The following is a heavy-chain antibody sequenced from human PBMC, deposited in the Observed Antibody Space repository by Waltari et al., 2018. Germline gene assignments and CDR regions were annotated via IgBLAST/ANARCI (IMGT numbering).Heavy chain of an antibody. Sequence: GEINHSGSTNYNPSLKSRVTISVDTSKNQLSLKLSSVTAADTAVYYCARGPGGYSSSWPTHYYYYYGMDVWGQGTTVTVSS. D-gene: IGHD6-13*01. CDR2: INHSGST. J-gene: IGHJ6*02. CDR3: ARGPGGYSSSWPTHYYYYYGMDV. V-gene: IGHV4-34*01.